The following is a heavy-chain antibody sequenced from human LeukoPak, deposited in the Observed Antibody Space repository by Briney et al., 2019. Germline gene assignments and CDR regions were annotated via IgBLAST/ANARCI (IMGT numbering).Heavy chain of an antibody. Sequence: GASVKVSCKASGYTSTKYVVHWVRQAPGQRPEWMGWINAGNGDTKYSQNFQDRVTITRDTSANTAYMELSSLTSEDTALYYCARDDCGDTCYPGGYWGQGTLVTVSS. J-gene: IGHJ4*02. V-gene: IGHV1-3*01. CDR3: ARDDCGDTCYPGGY. CDR1: GYTSTKYV. D-gene: IGHD2-21*01. CDR2: INAGNGDT.